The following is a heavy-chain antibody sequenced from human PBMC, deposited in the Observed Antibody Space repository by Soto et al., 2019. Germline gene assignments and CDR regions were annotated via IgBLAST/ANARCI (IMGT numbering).Heavy chain of an antibody. J-gene: IGHJ3*02. V-gene: IGHV3-30*14. CDR3: ARARGDYLPIFDAFDI. D-gene: IGHD3-3*01. CDR2: ISYDGSNK. CDR1: GFTFSSYA. Sequence: HPGGSLRLSCAASGFTFSSYAMHWVRQAPGKGLEWVAVISYDGSNKYYADSVKGRFTISRHNSKNTLYLQMNSLRAEDTAVYYCARARGDYLPIFDAFDIWGQGTMVTVSS.